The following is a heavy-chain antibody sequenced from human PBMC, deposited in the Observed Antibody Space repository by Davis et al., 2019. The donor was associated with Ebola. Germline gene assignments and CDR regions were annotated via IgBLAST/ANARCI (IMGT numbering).Heavy chain of an antibody. CDR2: ITTYGGNT. Sequence: ASVKVSCKASGYTFTDHYIHWVRQAPGQGLEWMGWITTYGGNTNYAQKFQGRVTMTTDTSTSTAYMELRGLRSDDTAVYYCARRDGFDFDYGGRGTLVTVSS. V-gene: IGHV1-18*04. CDR3: ARRDGFDFDY. CDR1: GYTFTDHY. D-gene: IGHD5-24*01. J-gene: IGHJ4*02.